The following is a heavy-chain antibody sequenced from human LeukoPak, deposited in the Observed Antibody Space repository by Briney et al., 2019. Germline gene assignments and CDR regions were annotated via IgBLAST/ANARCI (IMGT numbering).Heavy chain of an antibody. D-gene: IGHD3-9*01. CDR2: IKQDGSEK. Sequence: GGSLRLSCAASGFTFSSYWMSWVRQAPGKGLEWVANIKQDGSEKYYVDSVKGRLTISRDNAKNSLYLQMNSLRAEDTAVYYCARVSNYDILTGYYSYWGQGTLVTVSS. J-gene: IGHJ4*02. V-gene: IGHV3-7*01. CDR3: ARVSNYDILTGYYSY. CDR1: GFTFSSYW.